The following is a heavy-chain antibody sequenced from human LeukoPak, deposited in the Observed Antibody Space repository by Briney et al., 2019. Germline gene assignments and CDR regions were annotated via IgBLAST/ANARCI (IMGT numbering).Heavy chain of an antibody. CDR3: ARDMIRGVVNN. Sequence: GGSLRLSCAASGFTFRSYAMHWVRQAPGKGLEWEAAISYDGSNKKYADSVKGRFTISRDNSKNTLYLQMNSLRAEDMAVYYCARDMIRGVVNNWGQGALVTVSS. J-gene: IGHJ4*02. V-gene: IGHV3-30*04. CDR2: ISYDGSNK. CDR1: GFTFRSYA. D-gene: IGHD3-10*01.